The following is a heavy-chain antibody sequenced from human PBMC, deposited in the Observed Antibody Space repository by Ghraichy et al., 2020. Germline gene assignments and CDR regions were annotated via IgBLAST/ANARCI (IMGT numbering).Heavy chain of an antibody. CDR3: AKDWTSSAYYYVPYYWYFDL. D-gene: IGHD3-22*01. Sequence: GGSLRLSCAASGFTFSSYAMSWVRQAPGKGLEWVSAISGSGGSTYYADSVQGRFTISRDISKNTLYLQMNSLRAEDTAVYYCAKDWTSSAYYYVPYYWYFDLWGRGTLVTVSS. CDR1: GFTFSSYA. J-gene: IGHJ2*01. V-gene: IGHV3-23*01. CDR2: ISGSGGST.